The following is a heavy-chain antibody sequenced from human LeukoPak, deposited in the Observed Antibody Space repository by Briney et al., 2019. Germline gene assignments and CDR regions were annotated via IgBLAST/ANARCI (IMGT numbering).Heavy chain of an antibody. CDR1: GFTFDDYT. CDR2: ISWVGGST. J-gene: IGHJ4*02. D-gene: IGHD6-19*01. CDR3: AKDGAGRSAVYYFDY. V-gene: IGHV3-43*01. Sequence: GGSLRLSCAASGFTFDDYTMHWVRQAPGKGLEWVSLISWVGGSTYYADSVKGRFTISRDSSKNSLYLQMNSLRTEDTALYYCAKDGAGRSAVYYFDYWGQGTLVTVSS.